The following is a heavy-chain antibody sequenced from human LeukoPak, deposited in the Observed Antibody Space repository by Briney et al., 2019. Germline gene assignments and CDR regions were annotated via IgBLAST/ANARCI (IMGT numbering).Heavy chain of an antibody. CDR1: GFSFSNYW. CDR3: AKGHYDTGTFGAFDI. V-gene: IGHV3-74*01. CDR2: INSDGSIT. J-gene: IGHJ3*02. Sequence: GGSLRLSCAASGFSFSNYWMHWVRQAPGKGLLWVSRINSDGSITTYADSVKGRFTISRDNAKNTLYLQMNSLRAEDTAVYYCAKGHYDTGTFGAFDIWGQGTMVTVSS. D-gene: IGHD3-22*01.